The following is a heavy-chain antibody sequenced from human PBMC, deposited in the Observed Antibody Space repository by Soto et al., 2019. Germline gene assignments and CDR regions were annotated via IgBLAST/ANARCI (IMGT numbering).Heavy chain of an antibody. D-gene: IGHD6-13*01. Sequence: ASVKVSCKTSGFIFTNSAVQWVRQARGQGLEWMGWISACSGNTNYAQKLQGRVTMTTDTSTSTAYMELRSLRSDDTAVYYCAREAAAGTPNWFDPWGQGTLVTVSS. CDR1: GFIFTNSA. J-gene: IGHJ5*02. CDR3: AREAAAGTPNWFDP. V-gene: IGHV1-18*01. CDR2: ISACSGNT.